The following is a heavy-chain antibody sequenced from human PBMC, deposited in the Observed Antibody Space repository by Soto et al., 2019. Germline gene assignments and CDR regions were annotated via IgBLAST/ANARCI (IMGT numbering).Heavy chain of an antibody. D-gene: IGHD5-12*01. CDR2: IYYSGST. V-gene: IGHV4-59*08. CDR3: ARAGLGWWLRSGYYFDY. J-gene: IGHJ4*02. CDR1: GGSISSYY. Sequence: SETLSLTCTVSGGSISSYYWSWIRQPPGKGLECIGYIYYSGSTNYNPSLKSRVTISVDTSKNQFSLKLSSVTAADTAVYYCARAGLGWWLRSGYYFDYWGQGTLVTVSS.